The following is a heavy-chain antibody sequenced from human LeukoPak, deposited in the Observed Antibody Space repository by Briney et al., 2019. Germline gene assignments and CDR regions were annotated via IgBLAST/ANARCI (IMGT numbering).Heavy chain of an antibody. J-gene: IGHJ6*04. CDR3: ARDLGGSGSYHNVGMDV. D-gene: IGHD3-10*01. V-gene: IGHV3-30*04. CDR2: ISYDGSNK. CDR1: GFTFSSYA. Sequence: PGGSLRLSCAASGFTFSSYAMHWVRQAPGKGLEWAAVISYDGSNKYYADSVKGRFTISRDNPKNTLYLQMNSLRAEDTAVYYCARDLGGSGSYHNVGMDVWGKGTTVTVSS.